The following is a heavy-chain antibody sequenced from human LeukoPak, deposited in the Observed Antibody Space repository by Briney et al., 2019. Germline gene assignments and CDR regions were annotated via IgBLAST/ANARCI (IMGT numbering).Heavy chain of an antibody. J-gene: IGHJ3*02. D-gene: IGHD2-2*01. Sequence: SETLSLTCSVSGGSIRSTLFYWGWIRQSPGKGLEWLGSIYHSGSTYDNPSLKSRVTVSVDTSKNQFSLKLTSVTAADTAVYYCARGSGYCSSPSCLSNRDTAFDIWGQGTMVTVSS. CDR1: GGSIRSTLFY. CDR3: ARGSGYCSSPSCLSNRDTAFDI. V-gene: IGHV4-39*07. CDR2: IYHSGST.